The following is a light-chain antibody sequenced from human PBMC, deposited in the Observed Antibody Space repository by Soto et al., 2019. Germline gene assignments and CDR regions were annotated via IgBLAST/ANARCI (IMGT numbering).Light chain of an antibody. CDR2: GPS. Sequence: EIVLTQSPGTLSLSPGERATLSCRASQSVSSNYLAWYQRKPGQAPRLLIYGPSSRATDIPARFSGSGSGTDFTLTITRPEPDDCAVYFYQQDGSSHPTSGPGTKVEIK. V-gene: IGKV3-20*01. CDR3: QQDGSSHPT. J-gene: IGKJ1*01. CDR1: QSVSSNY.